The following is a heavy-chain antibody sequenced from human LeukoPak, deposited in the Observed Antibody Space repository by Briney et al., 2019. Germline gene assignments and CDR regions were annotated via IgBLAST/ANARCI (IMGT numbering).Heavy chain of an antibody. CDR2: ISAYNGNT. D-gene: IGHD3-3*01. CDR1: GYTFTSYG. CDR3: ARDQPYYDFWSGYYGYYYGMDV. Sequence: ASVKVSCKASGYTFTSYGISWLRQAPGQGLEWMGWISAYNGNTNYAQKLQGRVTMTTDTSTSTAYMELRSLRSDDTAVYYCARDQPYYDFWSGYYGYYYGMDVWGQGTTVTVSS. J-gene: IGHJ6*02. V-gene: IGHV1-18*01.